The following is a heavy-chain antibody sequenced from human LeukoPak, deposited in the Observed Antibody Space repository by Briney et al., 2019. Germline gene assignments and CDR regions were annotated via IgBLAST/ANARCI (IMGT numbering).Heavy chain of an antibody. D-gene: IGHD3-3*01. CDR1: GGSLSSSSYY. CDR3: ARIFTIFGVVIYFDY. J-gene: IGHJ4*02. Sequence: PSEPLSLTCTVSGGSLSSSSYYWGWVRQPPGKGLEWFLYLYYSGRTYYNPSLKSRVTISVDTSKNQFSLKLSSVAAADTAVYYCARIFTIFGVVIYFDYWGQGTLVTVSS. V-gene: IGHV4-39*01. CDR2: LYYSGRT.